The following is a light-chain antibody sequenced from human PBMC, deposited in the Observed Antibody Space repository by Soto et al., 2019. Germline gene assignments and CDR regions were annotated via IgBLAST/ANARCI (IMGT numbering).Light chain of an antibody. Sequence: DIPMTQSPSTLSASVGDRVTITCRASQSISTWLAWYQQKPGKAPKLLIYKASYLESGVPSRFSGSGSGTEFTLTISSLQPDDFATYYCQQYNSYSYTFGQGTKLEIK. CDR1: QSISTW. CDR2: KAS. V-gene: IGKV1-5*03. J-gene: IGKJ2*01. CDR3: QQYNSYSYT.